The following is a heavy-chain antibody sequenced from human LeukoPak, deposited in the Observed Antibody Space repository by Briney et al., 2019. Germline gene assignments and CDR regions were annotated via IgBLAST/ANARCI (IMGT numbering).Heavy chain of an antibody. CDR3: ASQTYYDFWSGYPHHTNQFDP. Sequence: PGGSLTLSCAASGFTFSSYWMSWVRQAPGKGLEWVANIKQDGSEKYYVDSVKGRFTISRDNAKNSLYLQMNSLRAEDTAVYYCASQTYYDFWSGYPHHTNQFDPWGQGTLVTVSS. CDR1: GFTFSSYW. CDR2: IKQDGSEK. V-gene: IGHV3-7*03. J-gene: IGHJ5*02. D-gene: IGHD3-3*01.